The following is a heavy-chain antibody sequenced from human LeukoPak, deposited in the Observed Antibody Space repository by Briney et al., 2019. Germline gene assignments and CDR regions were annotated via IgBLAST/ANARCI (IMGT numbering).Heavy chain of an antibody. D-gene: IGHD3-10*01. J-gene: IGHJ5*02. CDR2: IYYSGST. CDR1: GGSISSGGYY. Sequence: PSQTLSLTCTVSGGSISSGGYYWSWIRQHPGKGLEWIGYIYYSGSTYYNPSLKSRVTISVDTSKNQFSLKLSSVTAADTAVYYCAGHQTYYYGSGSYYNPDNWFDPWGQGTLVTVSS. V-gene: IGHV4-31*03. CDR3: AGHQTYYYGSGSYYNPDNWFDP.